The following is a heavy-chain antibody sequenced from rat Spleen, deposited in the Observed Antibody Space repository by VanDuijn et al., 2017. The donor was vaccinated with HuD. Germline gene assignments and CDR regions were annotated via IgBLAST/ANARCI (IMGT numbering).Heavy chain of an antibody. CDR3: TRENYYSGEY. Sequence: EVQLVESGGGLVQPGRSLKLSCAASGFTFSNYGMHWIRQAPTKGLEWVAYISSHSGTIYYADTVKGRFTISRDYAKNTLYLQWSSLRSEDTATYYCTRENYYSGEYWGQGVMVTVSS. J-gene: IGHJ2*01. CDR1: GFTFSNYG. D-gene: IGHD1-1*01. V-gene: IGHV5-19*01. CDR2: ISSHSGTI.